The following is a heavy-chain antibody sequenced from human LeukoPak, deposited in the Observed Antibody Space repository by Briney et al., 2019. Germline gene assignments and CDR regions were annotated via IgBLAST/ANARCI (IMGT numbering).Heavy chain of an antibody. D-gene: IGHD4-11*01. CDR2: IRNDGSKE. Sequence: GGSLRLSCAASGFTFTNVWMSWVHQAPGKGLEWVAFIRNDGSKEYYRDSVKGRFTISRDNSKNTLFLQMNSLRADDTAVYYCAKDRDYSNYWFDRWGQGTLVTVSS. CDR3: AKDRDYSNYWFDR. CDR1: GFTFTNVW. J-gene: IGHJ5*02. V-gene: IGHV3-30*02.